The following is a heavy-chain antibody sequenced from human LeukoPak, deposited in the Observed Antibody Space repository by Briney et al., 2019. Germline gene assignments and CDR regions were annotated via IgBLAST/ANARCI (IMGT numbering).Heavy chain of an antibody. CDR1: GFTFSSYG. V-gene: IGHV3-30*18. CDR3: AKDPAVVWFGSHPDY. CDR2: ISYDGSNK. D-gene: IGHD3-10*01. Sequence: PGGSLRLSCAASGFTFSSYGMYWVRQAPGKGLEWVAVISYDGSNKYYADSVKGRFTISRDNSKNTLYLQMNSLRAEDTAVYYCAKDPAVVWFGSHPDYWGQGTLVTVSS. J-gene: IGHJ4*02.